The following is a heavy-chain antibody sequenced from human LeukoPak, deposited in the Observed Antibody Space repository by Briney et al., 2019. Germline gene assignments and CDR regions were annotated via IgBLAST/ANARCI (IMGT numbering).Heavy chain of an antibody. CDR1: GGSFSGYY. CDR2: INHSGST. CDR3: ARGKGGSPYRYYYYGMDV. D-gene: IGHD3-16*02. Sequence: PSETLSLTCAVYGGSFSGYYWSWIRQPPGKGLEWIGEINHSGSTNYNPSLKSRVTISVDTSKSQFSLKLSSVTAADTAVYYCARGKGGSPYRYYYYGMDVWGQGTTVTVSS. J-gene: IGHJ6*02. V-gene: IGHV4-34*01.